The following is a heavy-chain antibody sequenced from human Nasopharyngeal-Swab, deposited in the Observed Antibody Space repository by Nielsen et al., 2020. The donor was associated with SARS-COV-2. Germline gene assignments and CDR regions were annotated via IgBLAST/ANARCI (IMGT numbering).Heavy chain of an antibody. J-gene: IGHJ5*02. CDR2: IYNRGST. V-gene: IGHV4-61*06. Sequence: WIRQPPGKGLEWIGYIYNRGSTNYNPSLKSRVTISVDTSKNQFSLKLSSVTAADTAVYYCAKGYSSGWWGGATADWFDPWGQGTLVTVSS. D-gene: IGHD6-19*01. CDR3: AKGYSSGWWGGATADWFDP.